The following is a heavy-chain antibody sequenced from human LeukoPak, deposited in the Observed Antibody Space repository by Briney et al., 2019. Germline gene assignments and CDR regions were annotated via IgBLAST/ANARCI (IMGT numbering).Heavy chain of an antibody. J-gene: IGHJ4*02. CDR2: ISYDGSNK. V-gene: IGHV3-30*18. CDR3: AKDNSIVVVTAVFDY. CDR1: GFTFSSYG. D-gene: IGHD2-21*02. Sequence: GGSLRLSCAASGFTFSSYGMHWVRQAPGKGLEWVAVISYDGSNKYYADSVKGRFTISRDNSKNTLYLQMNSLRAEDTAVYYCAKDNSIVVVTAVFDYWGQGTLVTVSS.